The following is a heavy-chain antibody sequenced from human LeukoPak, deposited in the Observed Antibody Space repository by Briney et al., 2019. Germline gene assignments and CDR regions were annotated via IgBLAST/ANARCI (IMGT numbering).Heavy chain of an antibody. Sequence: GESLKISCKGSGYSFSSYWIGWLRQVPGKGLEWMGIINPGDSDTRYSPSLQGQVTVSVDKSITTAYLQWSSLKASDTAMYYCPRHRYSRGRLGTDYWGQGTLVTVSS. J-gene: IGHJ4*02. CDR3: PRHRYSRGRLGTDY. CDR1: GYSFSSYW. D-gene: IGHD6-19*01. CDR2: INPGDSDT. V-gene: IGHV5-51*01.